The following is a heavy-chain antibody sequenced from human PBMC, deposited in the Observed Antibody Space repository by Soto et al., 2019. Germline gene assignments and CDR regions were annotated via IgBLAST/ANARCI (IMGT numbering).Heavy chain of an antibody. CDR2: IYWDDDK. J-gene: IGHJ3*02. CDR3: AHPFQGGVAFDI. D-gene: IGHD3-10*01. V-gene: IGHV2-5*02. CDR1: GFSLSTSGVG. Sequence: QITLKESGPTLVKPTQTLTLTCTFSGFSLSTSGVGVGWIRQPPGKALEWLALIYWDDDKRYSPSLKSRLTIPKDTTKNQVVLTMTTMDPVDTATYYCAHPFQGGVAFDIWGQGTMVTVSS.